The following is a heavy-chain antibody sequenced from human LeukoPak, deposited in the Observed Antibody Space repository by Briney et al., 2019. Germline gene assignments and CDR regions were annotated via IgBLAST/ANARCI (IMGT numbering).Heavy chain of an antibody. CDR1: GYTFTSYA. J-gene: IGHJ5*02. CDR2: INAGNGNT. D-gene: IGHD3-22*01. V-gene: IGHV1-3*01. Sequence: ASVKVSCKASGYTFTSYAMHWVRQAPGQRLEWMGWINAGNGNTKYSQKFQGRVTITRDTSASTAYMVLSSLRSEDTAVYYCARDRGSSGYYYYSFDPWGQGTLVTVSS. CDR3: ARDRGSSGYYYYSFDP.